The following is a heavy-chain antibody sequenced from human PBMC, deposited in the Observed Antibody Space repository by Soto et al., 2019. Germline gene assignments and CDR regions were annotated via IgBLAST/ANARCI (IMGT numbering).Heavy chain of an antibody. CDR2: INPSGGST. V-gene: IGHV1-46*01. Sequence: QVQLVQSGAEVKKPGASVKVSCKASGYTFTSYYMHWVRQAPGQGLEWMRIINPSGGSTSYAQKFQGRVTMTRDTSTSTVYMELSSLRSEDTAVYYCARDRRYYDSSGLFDYWGQGTLVTVSS. CDR1: GYTFTSYY. J-gene: IGHJ4*02. D-gene: IGHD3-22*01. CDR3: ARDRRYYDSSGLFDY.